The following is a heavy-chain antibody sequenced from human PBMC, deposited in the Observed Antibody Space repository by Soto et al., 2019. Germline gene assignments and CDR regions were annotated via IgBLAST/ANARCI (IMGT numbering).Heavy chain of an antibody. CDR3: ASGGAGSGPFTWELPDH. CDR1: GNTFTYRY. CDR2: ITPFSGDV. Sequence: QMQLVQSGAEVKKTGSSVTFSCKALGNTFTYRYLHWVRQAPGQALEWMGWITPFSGDVHYAQKFQERVTITRDRSINTAYMQMSSLRSEDIAMYFCASGGAGSGPFTWELPDHWGQGTLVTVSS. D-gene: IGHD1-26*01. J-gene: IGHJ4*02. V-gene: IGHV1-45*02.